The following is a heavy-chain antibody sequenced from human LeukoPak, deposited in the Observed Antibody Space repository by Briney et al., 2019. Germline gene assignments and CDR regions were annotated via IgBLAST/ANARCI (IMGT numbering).Heavy chain of an antibody. CDR2: INHSGST. D-gene: IGHD3-3*01. CDR3: ARAPYYDFWSGYYRAFDI. J-gene: IGHJ3*02. V-gene: IGHV4-34*01. CDR1: GGSFSGYY. Sequence: PSETLSPTCAVYGGSFSGYYWSWIRQPPGKGLEWIGEINHSGSTNYNPSLKSRVTISVDTSKNQFSLKLSSVTAADTAVYYCARAPYYDFWSGYYRAFDIWGQGTMVTVSS.